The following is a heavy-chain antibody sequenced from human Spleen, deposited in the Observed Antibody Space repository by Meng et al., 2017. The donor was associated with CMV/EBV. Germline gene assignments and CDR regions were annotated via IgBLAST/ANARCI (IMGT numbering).Heavy chain of an antibody. CDR1: GGSISSSSYY. J-gene: IGHJ4*02. V-gene: IGHV4-39*07. CDR2: IYYSGST. D-gene: IGHD3-3*01. CDR3: ASVGFLEWAHFDY. Sequence: SETLSLTCTVSGGSISSSSYYWGWIRQPPGKGLEWIGSIYYSGSTYYNPSLKSRVTISVDTSKNQFSLKLSSVTAADTAVYYCASVGFLEWAHFDYWGQGTLVTVSP.